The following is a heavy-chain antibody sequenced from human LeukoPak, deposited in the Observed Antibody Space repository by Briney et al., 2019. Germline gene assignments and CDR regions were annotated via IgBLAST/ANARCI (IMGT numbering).Heavy chain of an antibody. V-gene: IGHV4-61*02. D-gene: IGHD1-7*01. CDR2: IYTSGST. CDR3: AREYGWNYWAGVDI. J-gene: IGHJ3*02. CDR1: GGPISSGSYY. Sequence: SQTLSLTCSVSGGPISSGSYYWSWIRQPAGKGLEWIGRIYTSGSTTYNPSLKNRVTISVDTSKNQFSLKLSSVTAADTAVYYCAREYGWNYWAGVDIWGQGTMVTVSS.